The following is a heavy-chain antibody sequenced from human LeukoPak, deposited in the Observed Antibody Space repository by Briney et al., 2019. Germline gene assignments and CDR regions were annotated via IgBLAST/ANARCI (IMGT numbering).Heavy chain of an antibody. V-gene: IGHV3-7*01. D-gene: IGHD2-2*01. J-gene: IGHJ6*02. Sequence: GGSLRLSCAASGFTFSSYWMSWVRQAPGKGLEWVANIKQDGSEKYYVDSVKGRFTISRDNAKNSLYLQMNSLRAEDTAVYYCARTGPIVVVPAAHYYYYGMDVWGQGTTVTVSS. CDR3: ARTGPIVVVPAAHYYYYGMDV. CDR2: IKQDGSEK. CDR1: GFTFSSYW.